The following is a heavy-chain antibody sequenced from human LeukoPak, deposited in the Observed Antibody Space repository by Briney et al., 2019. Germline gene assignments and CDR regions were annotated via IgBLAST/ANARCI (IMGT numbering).Heavy chain of an antibody. V-gene: IGHV3-21*01. CDR3: ASSHYYDSSGYVADAFDI. D-gene: IGHD3-22*01. J-gene: IGHJ3*02. Sequence: GGSLRLSCAASGFTFSSYSMNWVRQAPGKGLEWVSSISSSSSYIYYADSVKGRFTISRDNAKNSLYLQMNSLRAEDTAVYYCASSHYYDSSGYVADAFDIWGQGTMVTVSS. CDR2: ISSSSSYI. CDR1: GFTFSSYS.